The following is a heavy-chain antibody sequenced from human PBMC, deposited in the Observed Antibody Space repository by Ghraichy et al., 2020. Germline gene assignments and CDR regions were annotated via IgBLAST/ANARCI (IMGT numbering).Heavy chain of an antibody. V-gene: IGHV3-23*01. CDR1: GFTFSSCA. J-gene: IGHJ4*02. Sequence: GESLNISCAASGFTFSSCAMAWVRQAPGKWLEWVTLIAVSDDFTYYADSLKVRFTISRDNSKKMLFLQMNSLRADDTDLYFCAESQCSGYGCDYFDYWGQGTLVSVSS. D-gene: IGHD5-12*01. CDR3: AESQCSGYGCDYFDY. CDR2: IAVSDDFT.